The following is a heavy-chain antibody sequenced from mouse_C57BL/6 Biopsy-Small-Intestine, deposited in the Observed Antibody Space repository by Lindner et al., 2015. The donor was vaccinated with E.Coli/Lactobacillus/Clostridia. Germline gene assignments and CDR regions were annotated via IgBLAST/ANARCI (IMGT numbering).Heavy chain of an antibody. CDR1: GNTFTAYA. CDR3: ARVTAIYDYSMDA. CDR2: IIPVLGVP. V-gene: IGHV1-84*02. Sequence: SVKVSCKTSGNTFTAYAVTWVRQAPGQGLEWMGRIIPVLGVPNYAQRFQGRVTITADKSTSTVYMELRGLRSEDTATYYCARVTAIYDYSMDAWGQGTTVTVSS. D-gene: IGHD2-4*01. J-gene: IGHJ1*01.